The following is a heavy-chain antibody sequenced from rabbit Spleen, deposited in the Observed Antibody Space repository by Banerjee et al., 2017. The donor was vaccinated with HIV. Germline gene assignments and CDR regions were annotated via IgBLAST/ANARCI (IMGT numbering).Heavy chain of an antibody. CDR2: VGTGSSGST. V-gene: IGHV1S40*01. J-gene: IGHJ4*01. CDR3: ARSPMKIDGM. D-gene: IGHD5-1*01. Sequence: QSLEESGGDLVKPGASLTLTCTASGFSFSGGFDMCWVRQAPGKGLEWIGCVGTGSSGSTYYASWAKGRFTISKTSSTTVTLQLNSLTAADTATYFCARSPMKIDGMWGPGTLVTVS. CDR1: GFSFSGGFD.